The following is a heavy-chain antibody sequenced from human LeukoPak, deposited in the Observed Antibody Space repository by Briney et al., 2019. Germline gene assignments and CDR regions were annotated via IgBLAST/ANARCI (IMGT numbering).Heavy chain of an antibody. Sequence: SETLSLTCTVSGGSISSYYWTWIRQPPGKGLEWIGYIYYSGTTYYNPSLKSRVTISVDTSKNQFYLKLSSVTAADTAVYYCARGLYYYYMDVWSKGTTVTVSS. CDR1: GGSISSYY. CDR3: ARGLYYYYMDV. D-gene: IGHD6-19*01. J-gene: IGHJ6*03. V-gene: IGHV4-59*01. CDR2: IYYSGTT.